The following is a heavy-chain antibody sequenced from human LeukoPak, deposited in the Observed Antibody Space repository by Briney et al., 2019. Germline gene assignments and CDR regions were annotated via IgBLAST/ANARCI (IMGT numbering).Heavy chain of an antibody. CDR2: IYPGDSDT. J-gene: IGHJ4*02. CDR3: ARSSHPGSRPVGFDY. D-gene: IGHD1-26*01. Sequence: GESLKISCKGSGYSFTSYWIGWVRQMPGKGLEWMGIIYPGDSDTRYSPSFQGQVTISADNSISTAYLQWSSLKASDTAMYYCARSSHPGSRPVGFDYWGQGTLVTVSS. V-gene: IGHV5-51*01. CDR1: GYSFTSYW.